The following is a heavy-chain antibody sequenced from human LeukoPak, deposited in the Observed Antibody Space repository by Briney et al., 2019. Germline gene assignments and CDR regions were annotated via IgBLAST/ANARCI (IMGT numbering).Heavy chain of an antibody. CDR2: INHSGST. CDR1: GGSFSGYY. J-gene: IGHJ6*02. V-gene: IGHV4-34*01. CDR3: ASTTVMALYYYGMDV. Sequence: PSETLSLTCAVYGGSFSGYYWSWLRQPPGKGLEWVGEINHSGSTHYNPSLKSRVTISVDTSKNQFSLKLSSVTAADTAVYYCASTTVMALYYYGMDVWGQGTTVTVSS. D-gene: IGHD4-11*01.